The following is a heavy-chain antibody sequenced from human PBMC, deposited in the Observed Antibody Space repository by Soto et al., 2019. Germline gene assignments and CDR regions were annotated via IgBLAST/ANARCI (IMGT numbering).Heavy chain of an antibody. CDR1: GYTLTELS. J-gene: IGHJ5*02. D-gene: IGHD5-12*01. Sequence: ASVKVSCKVSGYTLTELSMHWVRQAPGKGLEWMGGFDPEDGEAIYAQKFQGRVTMTEDTSTDTAYMELSSLRSEDTAVYYCATKSPLRWLKWTWGQGTLVTVSS. CDR2: FDPEDGEA. CDR3: ATKSPLRWLKWT. V-gene: IGHV1-24*01.